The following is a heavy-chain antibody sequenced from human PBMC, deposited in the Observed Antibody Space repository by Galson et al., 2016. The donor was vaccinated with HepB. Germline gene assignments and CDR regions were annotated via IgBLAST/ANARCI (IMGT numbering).Heavy chain of an antibody. V-gene: IGHV3-9*01. J-gene: IGHJ2*01. CDR2: ISWDSSTL. Sequence: SLRLSCATSGFTFDDYAMHWVRQAPGKGLEWVSGISWDSSTLAYAVSVKGRFAISRDNAKNALYLQMNSLRSEDTAVYYCVRGAARPGDWYFDLWGRGTLVTVSS. CDR3: VRGAARPGDWYFDL. CDR1: GFTFDDYA. D-gene: IGHD6-6*01.